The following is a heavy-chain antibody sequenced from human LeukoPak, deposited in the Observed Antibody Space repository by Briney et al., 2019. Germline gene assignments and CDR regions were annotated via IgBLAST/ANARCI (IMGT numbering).Heavy chain of an antibody. J-gene: IGHJ3*02. Sequence: ASVKVSCKAAGGTFSSYAISWVRQAPGQGLDWMGRIIPILGIANYAQKFQGRVTITADESTSTAYMELSSLRSEDTAVYYCAREIGRVTIFGVVPIGDAFDIWGQGTMVTVSS. CDR1: GGTFSSYA. D-gene: IGHD3-3*01. CDR2: IIPILGIA. CDR3: AREIGRVTIFGVVPIGDAFDI. V-gene: IGHV1-69*04.